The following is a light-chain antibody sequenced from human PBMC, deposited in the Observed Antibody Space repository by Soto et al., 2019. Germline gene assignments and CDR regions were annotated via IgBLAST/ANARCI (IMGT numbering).Light chain of an antibody. J-gene: IGKJ1*01. Sequence: ETVLTQSPGTLSLSPGERATLSCRASQTIRSNYLAWYRQTPGQAPRLLIYGASNRATGIADRFSGSGSGTDFPLIISRLEPEDFALYHWQQYGSSPWTFGQGTKVEIK. CDR1: QTIRSNY. CDR3: QQYGSSPWT. CDR2: GAS. V-gene: IGKV3-20*01.